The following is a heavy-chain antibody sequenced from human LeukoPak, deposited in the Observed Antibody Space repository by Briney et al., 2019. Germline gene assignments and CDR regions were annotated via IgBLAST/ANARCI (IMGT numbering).Heavy chain of an antibody. CDR2: ISGSGGST. CDR1: GFTFSSYA. J-gene: IGHJ6*02. V-gene: IGHV3-23*01. CDR3: ATKASAQYYYYYYGMDV. Sequence: GGSLRLSCAASGFTFSSYAMSWVRQAPGKGLEWVSAISGSGGSTYYADSVKGRFTISRDNSKNTLYLQMNSLRAEDTAVYYCATKASAQYYYYYYGMDVWGQGTTVTVFS.